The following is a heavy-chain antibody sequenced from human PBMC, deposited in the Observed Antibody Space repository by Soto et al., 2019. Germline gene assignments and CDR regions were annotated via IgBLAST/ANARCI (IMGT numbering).Heavy chain of an antibody. J-gene: IGHJ6*02. CDR2: IYYSGST. Sequence: SESLALTSTVRVGSVRSARYYWCWIRQPPGKGLEWIGYIYYSGSTNYNPSLKSRVTISVDTSKNQFSLKLSSVTAADTAVYYCAREPRGEYYYDSSGPRTPGGMDVWGQGTTVTVSS. V-gene: IGHV4-61*01. D-gene: IGHD3-22*01. CDR3: AREPRGEYYYDSSGPRTPGGMDV. CDR1: VGSVRSARYY.